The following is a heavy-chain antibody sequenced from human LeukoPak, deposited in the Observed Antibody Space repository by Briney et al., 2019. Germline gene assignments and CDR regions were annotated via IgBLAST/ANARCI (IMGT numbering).Heavy chain of an antibody. CDR2: VDPRDGET. Sequence: ASVKVSCKVSGNILTELSMHWVRQAPGKGLEWMGGVDPRDGETFYAQKFQGRIIMTEDTSTDTAYMELRSLRSDDTAVYYCARTQYDSLHEAAHEDYWGQGTLVTVSS. D-gene: IGHD3-9*01. J-gene: IGHJ4*02. CDR3: ARTQYDSLHEAAHEDY. V-gene: IGHV1-24*01. CDR1: GNILTELS.